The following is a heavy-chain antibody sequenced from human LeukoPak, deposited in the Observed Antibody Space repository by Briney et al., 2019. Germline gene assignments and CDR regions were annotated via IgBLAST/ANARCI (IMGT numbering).Heavy chain of an antibody. D-gene: IGHD4-17*01. CDR2: INHSGST. CDR3: ARGPGGDYGDYAFDY. V-gene: IGHV4-34*01. CDR1: GGSFSGYY. Sequence: SETLSLTCAVYGGSFSGYYWSWIRQPPGKGLEWIGEINHSGSTNYNPSLKSRVTISVDTSKNQFSLKLSSVTAADTAVYYCARGPGGDYGDYAFDYWGQGTLVTVSS. J-gene: IGHJ4*02.